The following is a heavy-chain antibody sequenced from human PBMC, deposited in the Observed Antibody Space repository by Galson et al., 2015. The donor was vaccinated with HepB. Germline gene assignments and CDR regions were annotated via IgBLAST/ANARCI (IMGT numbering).Heavy chain of an antibody. CDR1: GASFSDYY. J-gene: IGHJ6*02. D-gene: IGHD3-10*01. V-gene: IGHV4-34*01. CDR2: INHSGSP. CDR3: PYFFGSGSFFMDV. Sequence: ETLSLTCAVYGASFSDYYWNWIRQPPGKVPEWIGEINHSGSPKYNPSLKSRVTISVDTSKKQFSLKLSSVTAADTAVYYCPYFFGSGSFFMDVWGQGTAVTVSS.